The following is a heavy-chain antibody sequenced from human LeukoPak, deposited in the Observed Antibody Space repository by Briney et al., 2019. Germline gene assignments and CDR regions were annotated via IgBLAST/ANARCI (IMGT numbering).Heavy chain of an antibody. Sequence: SETLSLTCTVYGGSISSSSYYWGWIRQPPGKGLEWIGTIYYSGSTYYKPSLYSRVTISVDTSKNQFSLRLSSVTAADTAVYYCARDIEGGGPFDYWGQGTLVTVSS. CDR3: ARDIEGGGPFDY. CDR2: IYYSGST. V-gene: IGHV4-39*02. CDR1: GGSISSSSYY. D-gene: IGHD2-15*01. J-gene: IGHJ4*02.